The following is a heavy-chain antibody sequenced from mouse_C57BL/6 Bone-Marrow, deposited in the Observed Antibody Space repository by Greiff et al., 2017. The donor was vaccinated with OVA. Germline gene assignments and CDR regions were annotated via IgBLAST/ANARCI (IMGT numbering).Heavy chain of an antibody. D-gene: IGHD1-1*01. CDR1: GYSFTGYY. CDR3: ARLGSSYSYAMDY. Sequence: EVQLQQSGPELVKPGASVKLSCKASGYSFTGYYMHWVKQSPEQSLEWIGEINPSTGGTTYNQKFKAKATLTVDKSSSTAYMQLKSLTSEDSAVYYGARLGSSYSYAMDYWGQGTSVTVSS. V-gene: IGHV1-42*01. J-gene: IGHJ4*01. CDR2: INPSTGGT.